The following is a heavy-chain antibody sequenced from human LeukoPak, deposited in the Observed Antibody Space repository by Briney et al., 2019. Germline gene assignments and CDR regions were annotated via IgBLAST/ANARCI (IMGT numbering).Heavy chain of an antibody. J-gene: IGHJ6*03. D-gene: IGHD6-13*01. CDR1: GFTFSNYG. V-gene: IGHV3-30*02. CDR2: IRSDGSNK. CDR3: ARAQYSSSWYLNYYYYYMDV. Sequence: GGSLRLSCAASGFTFSNYGMHWVRQAPGEGLEWVTFIRSDGSNKYYADSVKGRFTISRDNSKNTLYLQMNSLRAEDTAVYYCARAQYSSSWYLNYYYYYMDVWGKGTTVTVSS.